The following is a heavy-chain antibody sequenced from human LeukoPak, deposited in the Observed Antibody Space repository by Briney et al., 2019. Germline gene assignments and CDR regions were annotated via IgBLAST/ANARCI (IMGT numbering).Heavy chain of an antibody. J-gene: IGHJ6*03. CDR2: IIPIFGTA. CDR1: GGTFSSYA. Sequence: SVKASCKASGGTFSSYAISWVRQAPGQGLEWMGGIIPIFGTANYAQKFQGRVTITADESTSTAYMELSSLRSEDTAVYYCARAEAAGIPAAMPLMWYYYYMDVWGKGTTVTVSS. V-gene: IGHV1-69*01. D-gene: IGHD2-2*01. CDR3: ARAEAAGIPAAMPLMWYYYYMDV.